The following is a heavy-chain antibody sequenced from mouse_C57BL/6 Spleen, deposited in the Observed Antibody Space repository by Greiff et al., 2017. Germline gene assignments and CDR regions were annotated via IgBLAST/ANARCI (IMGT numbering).Heavy chain of an antibody. J-gene: IGHJ2*01. V-gene: IGHV1-55*01. CDR3: AREGDYDYDRGYYFDY. Sequence: VQLQQPGAELVKPGASVKMSCKASGYTFTSYWITWVKQRPGQGLEWIGDIYPGSGSTNYNEKFKSKATLTVDTSSSTAYMQLSSLTSEDSAVYYCAREGDYDYDRGYYFDYWGQGTTLTVSS. CDR1: GYTFTSYW. D-gene: IGHD2-4*01. CDR2: IYPGSGST.